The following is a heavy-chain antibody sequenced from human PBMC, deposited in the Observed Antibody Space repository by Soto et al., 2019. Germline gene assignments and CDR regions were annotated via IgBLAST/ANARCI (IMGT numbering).Heavy chain of an antibody. J-gene: IGHJ4*02. CDR2: IYYSGST. CDR1: GGSISSGGYY. Sequence: SETLSLTCTVSGGSISSGGYYWSWIRQHPGKGLEGIGYIYYSGSTYYNPSLKTRVTISVDTSKKQLSLKLSSVTAADTAVYYCAIQGGGVAARLSYYFDCWRQGTLVTVSS. D-gene: IGHD6-25*01. V-gene: IGHV4-31*03. CDR3: AIQGGGVAARLSYYFDC.